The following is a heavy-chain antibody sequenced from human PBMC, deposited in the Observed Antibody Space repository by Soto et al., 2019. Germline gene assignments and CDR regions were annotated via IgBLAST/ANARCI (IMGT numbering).Heavy chain of an antibody. D-gene: IGHD3-3*01. CDR3: TKRRNVLRFLEWSSGMEV. V-gene: IGHV3-30*18. J-gene: IGHJ6*02. CDR1: GFTFSNYG. CDR2: ISDDGSNK. Sequence: GGSLRLSCAASGFTFSNYGMHWVRQSPGKGLEWVAFISDDGSNKYYADSMKGRFTMSRDNSKSTLYLQMNSLRVEDTAVYYCTKRRNVLRFLEWSSGMEVWGQGTTVTVSS.